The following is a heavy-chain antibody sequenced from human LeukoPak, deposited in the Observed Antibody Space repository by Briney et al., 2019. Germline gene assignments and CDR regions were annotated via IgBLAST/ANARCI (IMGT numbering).Heavy chain of an antibody. CDR3: ARGGLMTTVGY. D-gene: IGHD4-23*01. Sequence: GGSLRLSCAASGFTFSSYSMNWVRQAPGKGLEWVSSISSSSSYIYYADSVKGRFTISRDNAKNSLYQQMNSLRAEDTAVYYCARGGLMTTVGYWGQGTLVTVSS. J-gene: IGHJ4*02. CDR2: ISSSSSYI. V-gene: IGHV3-21*01. CDR1: GFTFSSYS.